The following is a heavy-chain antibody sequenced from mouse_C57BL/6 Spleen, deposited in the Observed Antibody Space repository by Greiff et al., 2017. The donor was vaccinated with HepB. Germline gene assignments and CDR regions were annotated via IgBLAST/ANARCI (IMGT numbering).Heavy chain of an antibody. D-gene: IGHD1-1*01. J-gene: IGHJ3*01. Sequence: VQLKESGGGLVKPGGSLKLSCAASGFTFSSYAMSWVRQTPEKRLEWVATISDGGSYTYYPDNVKGRFTISRDNAKNNLYLQMSHLKSEDTAMYYCAREDYGRRFAYWGQGTLVTVSA. V-gene: IGHV5-4*01. CDR3: AREDYGRRFAY. CDR2: ISDGGSYT. CDR1: GFTFSSYA.